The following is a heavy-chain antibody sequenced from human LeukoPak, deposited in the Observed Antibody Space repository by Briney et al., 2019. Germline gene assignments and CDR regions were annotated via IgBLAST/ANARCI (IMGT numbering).Heavy chain of an antibody. V-gene: IGHV4-30-4*01. CDR1: GGSISSGDYY. CDR3: ARATDVYSFDY. CDR2: IYCSGST. J-gene: IGHJ4*02. Sequence: PSETLSLTCTVSGGSISSGDYYWSWIRQPPGKGLEWIGYIYCSGSTYYNPSLKSRVTISVDTSKNQFSLKLSSVTAADTAVYYCARATDVYSFDYWGQGTLVTVSS.